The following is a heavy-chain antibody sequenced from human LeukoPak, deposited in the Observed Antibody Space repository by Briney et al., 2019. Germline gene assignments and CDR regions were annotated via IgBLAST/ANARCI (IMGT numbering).Heavy chain of an antibody. Sequence: PGGSLRLSCAASGFTFRSYWMHWVRQAPGKGPVWVSRINSDGSSTSYADSVKGRFTISRDNAKNTLYLQMNSLRAEDTAVYHCARVMIVVRYYYYYYMDVWGKGTTVTVSS. CDR1: GFTFRSYW. J-gene: IGHJ6*03. CDR2: INSDGSST. CDR3: ARVMIVVRYYYYYYMDV. V-gene: IGHV3-74*01. D-gene: IGHD3-22*01.